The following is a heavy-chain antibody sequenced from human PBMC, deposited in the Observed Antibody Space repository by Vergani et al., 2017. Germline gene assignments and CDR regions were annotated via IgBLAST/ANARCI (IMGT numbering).Heavy chain of an antibody. CDR3: ARHKEQLVPGNYYYYYYMDV. Sequence: QVQLHQSGPGLVKPSQTLSLTCAISGDRVSNKSAGWSWIRQHPGKGLEWIGYIYYSGSTYYNPSLKSRLTISVDTSKNQFSLKLNSVTAADTAVYYCARHKEQLVPGNYYYYYYMDVWGKGTTVTVSS. J-gene: IGHJ6*03. D-gene: IGHD6-13*01. CDR2: IYYSGST. CDR1: GDRVSNKSAG. V-gene: IGHV4-31*02.